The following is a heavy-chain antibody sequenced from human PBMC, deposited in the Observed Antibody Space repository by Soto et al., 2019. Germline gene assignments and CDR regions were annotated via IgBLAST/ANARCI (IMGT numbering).Heavy chain of an antibody. CDR1: GGSISSYY. Sequence: QVQLQESGPGLVKPSETLSLTCTVSGGSISSYYWSWIRQPPGKRLEWIGYIYYSGSTNYNPSLKSRVTISVATSKNQFSRKLSSVTAADTAVYYCTRDRAIATAGHYDYYMDVWGKGTTVTVSS. V-gene: IGHV4-59*01. CDR3: TRDRAIATAGHYDYYMDV. J-gene: IGHJ6*03. CDR2: IYYSGST. D-gene: IGHD6-13*01.